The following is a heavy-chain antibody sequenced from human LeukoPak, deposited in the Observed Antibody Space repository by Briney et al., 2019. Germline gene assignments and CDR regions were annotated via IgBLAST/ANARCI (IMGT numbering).Heavy chain of an antibody. V-gene: IGHV4-61*02. D-gene: IGHD3-3*01. CDR3: AGITIFGVFII. J-gene: IGHJ4*02. CDR2: IYTSGST. CDR1: GGSISSGSYY. Sequence: SESLSLTCTVSGGSISSGSYYWSWIRQRPGMGLKWIRLIYTSGSTNYTPSLKSRVTISVDTSKNQFSLKLSSVTAADTAVYYCAGITIFGVFIIWGQGTLVTVSS.